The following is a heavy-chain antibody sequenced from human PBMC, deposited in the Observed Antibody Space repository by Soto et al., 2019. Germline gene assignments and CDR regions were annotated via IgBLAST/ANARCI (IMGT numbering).Heavy chain of an antibody. J-gene: IGHJ3*02. D-gene: IGHD6-6*01. CDR2: INHGGST. V-gene: IGHV4-34*01. CDR3: ARRPDGFDI. Sequence: PSETLSLTCPVSGGSLIGYYWSWIRQPPGKGLEWIGQINHGGSTNYNPSLKSRVTISVDTSKNHFSLNLSSVTAADPAVYYCARRPDGFDIWGQGTVVTVSS. CDR1: GGSLIGYY.